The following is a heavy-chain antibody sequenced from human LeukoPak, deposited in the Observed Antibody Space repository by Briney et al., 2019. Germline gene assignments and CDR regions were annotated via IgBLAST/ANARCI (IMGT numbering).Heavy chain of an antibody. CDR1: GFTFDDYG. J-gene: IGHJ1*01. CDR3: AKDDDWGRYKD. CDR2: INWNGGST. V-gene: IGHV3-20*04. Sequence: GGSLRLSCAASGFTFDDYGMSWVRQAPGKGLEWVSGINWNGGSTGYADSVKGRFTISRDNAKNSLYLQMNSLRAEDTAVYYCAKDDDWGRYKDWGQGTLVTVSS. D-gene: IGHD3-16*01.